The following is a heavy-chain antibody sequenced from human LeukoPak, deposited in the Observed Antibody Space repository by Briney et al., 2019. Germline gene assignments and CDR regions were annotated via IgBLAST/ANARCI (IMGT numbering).Heavy chain of an antibody. V-gene: IGHV1-46*01. J-gene: IGHJ4*02. CDR1: GYIFTSYG. CDR3: AREGEVGAPMGY. Sequence: ASVKVSCKASGYIFTSYGISWVRQAPGQGLEWMGIINPSGGSTSYAQKFQGRVTMTRGTSTSTVYMELSSLRSEDTAVYYCAREGEVGAPMGYWGQGTLVTVSS. D-gene: IGHD1-26*01. CDR2: INPSGGST.